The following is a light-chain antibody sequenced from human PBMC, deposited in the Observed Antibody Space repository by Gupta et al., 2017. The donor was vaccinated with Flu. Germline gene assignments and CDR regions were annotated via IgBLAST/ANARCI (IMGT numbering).Light chain of an antibody. CDR2: DAS. V-gene: IGKV3-15*01. J-gene: IGKJ1*01. CDR3: QQYKSWPPWT. CDR1: ESIGNK. Sequence: ERATLSCKASESIGNKLAWYQQKPGQAPRLLIYDASTRAAGLPARFSGTGAETDFSLTISSLQSEDSAVYYCQQYKSWPPWTFGQGTKVEIK.